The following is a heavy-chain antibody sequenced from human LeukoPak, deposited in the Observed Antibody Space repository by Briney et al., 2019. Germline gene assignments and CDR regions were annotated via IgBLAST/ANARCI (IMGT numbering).Heavy chain of an antibody. CDR2: ISYDGSNK. J-gene: IGHJ3*02. D-gene: IGHD4-11*01. CDR1: RFTFSTYG. Sequence: PGRSLRLSCAASRFTFSTYGMHWVRQAPGKGLEWVAVISYDGSNKYYADSVKGRFTISRDNSKNTLYLQMNSLRVEDTAVYYCARRGLHGEAFDIWGQGTMVTISS. CDR3: ARRGLHGEAFDI. V-gene: IGHV3-30*03.